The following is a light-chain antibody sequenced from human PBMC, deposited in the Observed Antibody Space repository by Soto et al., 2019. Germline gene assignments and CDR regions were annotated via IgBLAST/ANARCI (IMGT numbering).Light chain of an antibody. Sequence: QTVVTQEPSFSVSPGGTVTLSASLSSGSVSTSYYPSWYQQTPGQAPRTLIYSTNTRSSGVPDRFSGSILGNKAALTITGAQADDESDYYSVLYMGSGIWVFGGGTKLTVL. CDR1: SGSVSTSYY. V-gene: IGLV8-61*01. CDR2: STN. CDR3: VLYMGSGIWV. J-gene: IGLJ2*01.